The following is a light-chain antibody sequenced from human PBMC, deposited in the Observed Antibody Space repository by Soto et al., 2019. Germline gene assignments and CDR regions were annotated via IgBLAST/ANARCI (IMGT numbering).Light chain of an antibody. CDR3: QQYAESPIT. CDR1: QSVSSSY. J-gene: IGKJ5*01. CDR2: GAS. Sequence: EIVLTQSPGTLSWSPGERATLSCRASQSVSSSYLAWYQQKPGQAPRLLIYGASSRATGIPDRFSGSGSGTDFTLTISRLEPEDLAVFYCQQYAESPITFGQGTRLDIK. V-gene: IGKV3-20*01.